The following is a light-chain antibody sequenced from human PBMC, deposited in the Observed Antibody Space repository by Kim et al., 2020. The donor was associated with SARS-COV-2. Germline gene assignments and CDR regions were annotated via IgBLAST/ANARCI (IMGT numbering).Light chain of an antibody. CDR2: AVS. Sequence: SASTGDRLNLPCRAGHYVRTCLAWYQNKPRKDPNLLMYAVSTLHSGGPSRFRGSGSGTDFNLTISCLQSEDFATYYCQQYYSYPCSFGQETKLDI. CDR1: HYVRTC. V-gene: IGKV1-8*01. J-gene: IGKJ2*04. CDR3: QQYYSYPCS.